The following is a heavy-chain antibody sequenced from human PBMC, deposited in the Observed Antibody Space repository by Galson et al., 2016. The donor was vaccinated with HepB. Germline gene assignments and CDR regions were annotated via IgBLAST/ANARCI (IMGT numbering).Heavy chain of an antibody. CDR1: NGSISSSTYY. Sequence: SETLSLTCVVSNGSISSSTYYWGWIRQPPGKGLEWIGSVFYSGVTYYSPSLRSRVAISVDTSKYQFSLKLSSVTAADTAVYYCARHHYYFKSGTYSSFFDYWGQGTLVTVSS. J-gene: IGHJ4*02. V-gene: IGHV4-39*01. CDR3: ARHHYYFKSGTYSSFFDY. CDR2: VFYSGVT. D-gene: IGHD3-10*01.